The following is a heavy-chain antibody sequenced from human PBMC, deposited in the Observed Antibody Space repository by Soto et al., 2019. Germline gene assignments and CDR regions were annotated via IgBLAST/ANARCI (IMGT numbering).Heavy chain of an antibody. Sequence: QVQLVQSGAEVKKPGASVKVSCKASGYTFTSYGISWVRQAPGQGLEWMGWISAYNGNTNYAQKLQGRVTMTTDTSTRTAYMELRSLRSDDTAVYYCARDRRFLEWLILFDPWGQGTLVTVSS. CDR2: ISAYNGNT. CDR3: ARDRRFLEWLILFDP. J-gene: IGHJ5*02. V-gene: IGHV1-18*01. CDR1: GYTFTSYG. D-gene: IGHD3-3*01.